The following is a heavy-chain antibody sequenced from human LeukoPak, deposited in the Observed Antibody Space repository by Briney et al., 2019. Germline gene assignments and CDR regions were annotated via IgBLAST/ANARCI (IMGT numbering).Heavy chain of an antibody. J-gene: IGHJ5*02. CDR3: ARAVTYFYGSVTYDWFDP. V-gene: IGHV3-74*01. CDR1: GFTFSSYW. Sequence: GGSLRLSCAASGFTFSSYWMHWVRQTPGKGLVWVSRIKSDGTTIYADSVKDRFTVSRDNVKNTLYLQMNSLRAEDTAMYYCARAVTYFYGSVTYDWFDPWGQGTLVTVSS. D-gene: IGHD3-10*01. CDR2: IKSDGTT.